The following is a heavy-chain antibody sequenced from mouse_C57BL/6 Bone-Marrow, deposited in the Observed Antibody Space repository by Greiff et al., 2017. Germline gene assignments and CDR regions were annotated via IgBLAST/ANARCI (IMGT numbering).Heavy chain of an antibody. CDR3: ANLVWLRRGGYYAIDY. CDR1: GYTFTSYG. D-gene: IGHD2-2*01. Sequence: EVQLQQSGAELVRPGSSVKMSCKTSGYTFTSYGINWVKQRPGPGLEWIGYIYIGNGYTEYNEKFKGKATLTSDTSSSTAYMQLSSLTSEDSAIYFCANLVWLRRGGYYAIDYWGQGTSVTVSS. CDR2: IYIGNGYT. J-gene: IGHJ4*01. V-gene: IGHV1-58*01.